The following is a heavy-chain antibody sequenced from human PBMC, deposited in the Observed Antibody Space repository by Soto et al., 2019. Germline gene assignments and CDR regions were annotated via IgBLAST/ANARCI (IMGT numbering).Heavy chain of an antibody. J-gene: IGHJ4*02. Sequence: SETLSLTCPVSGGSISSSSYYWGWIRQPPGKGLEWIGSIYYSGSTYYNPSLKSRVTISVDTSKNQFSLKLSSVTAADTAVYYCARHLIRVWFGELQFDYWGQGTLVTVSS. CDR1: GGSISSSSYY. CDR3: ARHLIRVWFGELQFDY. CDR2: IYYSGST. D-gene: IGHD3-10*01. V-gene: IGHV4-39*01.